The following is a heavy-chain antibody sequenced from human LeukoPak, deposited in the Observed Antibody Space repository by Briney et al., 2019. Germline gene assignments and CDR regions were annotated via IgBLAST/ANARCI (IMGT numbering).Heavy chain of an antibody. CDR1: DDSFSSHY. J-gene: IGHJ3*02. CDR3: ARDLVTVTKGFDI. D-gene: IGHD4-17*01. Sequence: SETLSLTCAVSDDSFSSHYWTWIRQPPGKGLEWIGYISYIGSTNYNPSLKSRVTISIDTSKDQFSLQLTSVTAADTAVYYCARDLVTVTKGFDIWGQGTMVSVSS. CDR2: ISYIGST. V-gene: IGHV4-59*11.